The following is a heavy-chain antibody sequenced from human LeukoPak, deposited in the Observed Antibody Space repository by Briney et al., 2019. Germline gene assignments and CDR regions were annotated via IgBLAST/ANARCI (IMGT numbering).Heavy chain of an antibody. CDR1: GFTFSSSA. V-gene: IGHV3-30*10. CDR2: FSRDGINT. Sequence: GGSLRLSCAASGFTFSSSAMHWVRQAPGKGLEWLAVFSRDGINTYYTDPVKGRFTISRDNSKNIFYLQMNSLRIEDTAIYYCATGKLDASGFDFMLPFWGQGTLVSVSS. CDR3: ATGKLDASGFDFMLPF. D-gene: IGHD5-12*01. J-gene: IGHJ4*02.